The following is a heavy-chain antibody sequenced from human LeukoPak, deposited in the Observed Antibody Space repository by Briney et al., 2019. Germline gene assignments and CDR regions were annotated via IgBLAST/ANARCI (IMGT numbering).Heavy chain of an antibody. V-gene: IGHV4-39*07. J-gene: IGHJ3*02. CDR2: VYYSGNT. Sequence: PSETLSLTCTVSGGSISSSNYYWGWIRQPPGKGLECIGSVYYSGNTYYNPSLKSRVTISVDTSKNQFSLKLSSVTAADTAVYYCARDGLGSAYAFDIWGQGTMVTVSS. D-gene: IGHD3-16*01. CDR3: ARDGLGSAYAFDI. CDR1: GGSISSSNYY.